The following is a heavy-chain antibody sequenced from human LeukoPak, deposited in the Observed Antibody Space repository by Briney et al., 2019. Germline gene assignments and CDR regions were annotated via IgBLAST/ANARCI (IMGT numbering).Heavy chain of an antibody. CDR2: IIPIFGIA. CDR1: GGTFSSYA. Sequence: SVKVSCKASGGTFSSYAISWVRQAPGQGLEWMGRIIPIFGIANYAQKFQGRVTITADKSTSTAYMELSSLRSEDTAVYYCARAEGSSGTFDYWSQGTLVTVSS. V-gene: IGHV1-69*04. J-gene: IGHJ4*02. CDR3: ARAEGSSGTFDY. D-gene: IGHD3-22*01.